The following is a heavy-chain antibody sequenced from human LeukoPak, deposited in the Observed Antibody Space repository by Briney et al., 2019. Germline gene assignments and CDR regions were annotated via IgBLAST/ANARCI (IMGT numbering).Heavy chain of an antibody. CDR2: INHSGST. D-gene: IGHD2-2*01. Sequence: SETLSLTCAVYGGSFSGYYWSWIRQPPGKGLEWIGEINHSGSTNYNPSLKSRVTISVDTSKNQFSLKLSSVTAADTAVYYCARGADIVVVPVALIHHYYYGMDVWGQGTTVTVSS. J-gene: IGHJ6*02. CDR1: GGSFSGYY. CDR3: ARGADIVVVPVALIHHYYYGMDV. V-gene: IGHV4-34*01.